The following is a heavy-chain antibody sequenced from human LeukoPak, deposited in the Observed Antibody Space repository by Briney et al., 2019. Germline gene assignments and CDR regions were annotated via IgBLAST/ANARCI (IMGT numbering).Heavy chain of an antibody. CDR3: ARAPPGVAFDI. D-gene: IGHD2-8*01. V-gene: IGHV4-30-4*08. CDR2: IYYSGST. Sequence: PSRTLSLTCTVSGGSISSGDYYWSWIRQPPGKGLEWIGYIYYSGSTYYNPSLKSRFTISVDTSKNQFSLKLSSVTAADTAVYYCARAPPGVAFDIWGQGTMVTVSS. J-gene: IGHJ3*02. CDR1: GGSISSGDYY.